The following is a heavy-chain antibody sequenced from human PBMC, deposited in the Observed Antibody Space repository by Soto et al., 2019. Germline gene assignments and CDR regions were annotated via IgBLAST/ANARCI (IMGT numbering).Heavy chain of an antibody. CDR2: ISYDGSNK. D-gene: IGHD3-3*01. CDR1: GFTFSSYA. CDR3: ARDSRSYDFWSGYQTQGAFDI. J-gene: IGHJ3*02. Sequence: GGSLRLSCAASGFTFSSYAMHWVRQAPGKGLEWVAVISYDGSNKYYADSVKGRFTISRDNSKNTLYLQMNSLRAEDTAVYYCARDSRSYDFWSGYQTQGAFDIWGQGTMVTVSS. V-gene: IGHV3-30-3*01.